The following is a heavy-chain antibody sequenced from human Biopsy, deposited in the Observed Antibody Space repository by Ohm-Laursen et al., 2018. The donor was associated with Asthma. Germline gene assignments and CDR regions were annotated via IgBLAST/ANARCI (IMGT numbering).Heavy chain of an antibody. CDR1: GGSTTSFY. CDR2: IYFSGNT. Sequence: SDTLSLTCTVSGGSTTSFYWSWIRQPPGRGLEWIGYIYFSGNTNYNPSLKSRVTISIDTSKNHFSLKLTSVTAADTAVYYCAGGSGSSLSYPDAFDIWGQGTMVTVSS. J-gene: IGHJ3*02. CDR3: AGGSGSSLSYPDAFDI. D-gene: IGHD2-2*01. V-gene: IGHV4-59*07.